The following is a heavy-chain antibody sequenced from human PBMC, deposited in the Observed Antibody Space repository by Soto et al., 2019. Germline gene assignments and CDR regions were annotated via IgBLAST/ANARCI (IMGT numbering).Heavy chain of an antibody. V-gene: IGHV4-59*01. J-gene: IGHJ5*02. CDR3: ARDLSISSTDGPLDP. CDR1: GGSISRYY. D-gene: IGHD6-6*01. CDR2: IHYTGST. Sequence: SETLSLTCTVSGGSISRYYWTWIRQPPGKGLEWIGNIHYTGSTNYNPSLKSRVTISLGTSKSQFSLKLSSVTAADTAVYYCARDLSISSTDGPLDPWGHGTLVTVSS.